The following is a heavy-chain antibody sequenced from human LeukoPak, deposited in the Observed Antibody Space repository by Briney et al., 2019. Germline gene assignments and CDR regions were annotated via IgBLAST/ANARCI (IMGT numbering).Heavy chain of an antibody. CDR1: GFSLNTTGVG. J-gene: IGHJ3*02. CDR3: ARRREMATLVYAFDI. CDR2: IYWNDDK. Sequence: SGPTLVKPTQTLTLTCTFSGFSLNTTGVGVGWIRQPPGNALEWLALIYWNDDKRYSPSLKSRLTITKDTSKNQVVLTMTNMDPVDTATYYCARRREMATLVYAFDIWGQGTMVTVSS. V-gene: IGHV2-5*01. D-gene: IGHD5-24*01.